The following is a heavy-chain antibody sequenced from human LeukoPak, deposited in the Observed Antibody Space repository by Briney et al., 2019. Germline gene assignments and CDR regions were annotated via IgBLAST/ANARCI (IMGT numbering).Heavy chain of an antibody. Sequence: SETLSLTCTVSGGSISSYYWSWIRQPPGKGLEWIGYIYYSGSTNYNPSLKSRVTISVDTSKNQFSLKLSSVTAADTAVYYCGRDGNVLRYFGYGMDVWGQGTTVTVSS. CDR2: IYYSGST. J-gene: IGHJ6*02. CDR1: GGSISSYY. D-gene: IGHD3-9*01. CDR3: GRDGNVLRYFGYGMDV. V-gene: IGHV4-59*01.